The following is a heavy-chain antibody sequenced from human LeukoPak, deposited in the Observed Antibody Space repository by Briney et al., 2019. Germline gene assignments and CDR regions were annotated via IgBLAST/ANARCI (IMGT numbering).Heavy chain of an antibody. D-gene: IGHD6-19*01. V-gene: IGHV1-8*01. CDR1: GYTFTSYD. CDR3: ARAYSSGLIDY. CDR2: MNPNSGNT. J-gene: IGHJ4*02. Sequence: ASVTVSCKASGYTFTSYDINWVRQAPGQGLEWMGWMNPNSGNTGYAQRFQGRVTMTRNTSISTAYMELSSLRSEDTAVYYCARAYSSGLIDYWGQGTLVTVSS.